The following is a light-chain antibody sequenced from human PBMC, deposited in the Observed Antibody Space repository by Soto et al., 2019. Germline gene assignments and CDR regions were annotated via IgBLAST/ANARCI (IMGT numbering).Light chain of an antibody. V-gene: IGKV3-20*01. CDR3: QQYGNSPWT. CDR1: QSVSNNY. Sequence: EVVLTQSPGTLSLSPGERATLSCRASQSVSNNYLAWYQQKPGQAPRLLIYGASSRATGIPDRFSGSESGTDFTLTISRLEPEDSAVYYCQQYGNSPWTFGQGTKVDIK. J-gene: IGKJ1*01. CDR2: GAS.